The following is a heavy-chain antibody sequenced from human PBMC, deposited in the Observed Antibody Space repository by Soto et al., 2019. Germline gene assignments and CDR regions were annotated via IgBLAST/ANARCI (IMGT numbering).Heavy chain of an antibody. Sequence: EVQLVESGGGLVQPGGSLRLSCAASGFTFTNYWKHWVRQVPGKGLVWVSRINSDGSTTNYADSVKGRFTISRDNAKNTLYLQMNSLRVEDTAVDYCAAWTTGHDSALDYWGQGTLVTVSS. V-gene: IGHV3-74*01. CDR1: GFTFTNYW. CDR2: INSDGSTT. CDR3: AAWTTGHDSALDY. D-gene: IGHD3-10*01. J-gene: IGHJ4*02.